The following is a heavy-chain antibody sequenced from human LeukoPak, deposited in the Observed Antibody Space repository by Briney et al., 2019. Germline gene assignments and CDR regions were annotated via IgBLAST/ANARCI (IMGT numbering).Heavy chain of an antibody. J-gene: IGHJ4*02. Sequence: PSETLSLTCTVSGGSISGSSYYWGWIRQPPGNGLEWIGSIYYSGSTYYNPSLKSRVTISVDTSKNQFSLKLSSVTAADTAVYYCARAMATIADYWGQGTLVTVSS. CDR1: GGSISGSSYY. CDR3: ARAMATIADY. CDR2: IYYSGST. D-gene: IGHD5-24*01. V-gene: IGHV4-39*07.